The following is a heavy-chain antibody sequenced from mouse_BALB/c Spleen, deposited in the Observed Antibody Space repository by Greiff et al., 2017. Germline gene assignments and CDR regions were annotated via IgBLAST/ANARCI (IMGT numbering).Heavy chain of an antibody. CDR2: ISSGGSYT. CDR3: ARLGDYDVGFAY. D-gene: IGHD2-4*01. Sequence: EVQLVESGGDLVKPGGSLKLSCAASGFTFSSYGMSWVRQTPDKRLEWVATISSGGSYTYYPDSVKGRFTISRDNAKNTLYLQMSSLKSEDTAMYYCARLGDYDVGFAYWGQGTLVTVSA. CDR1: GFTFSSYG. V-gene: IGHV5-6*01. J-gene: IGHJ3*01.